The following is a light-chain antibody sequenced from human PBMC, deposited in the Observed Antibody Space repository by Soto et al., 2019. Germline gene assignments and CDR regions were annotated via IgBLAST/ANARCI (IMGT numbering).Light chain of an antibody. Sequence: DIHMTQSPSSLSASVGDRVAITCRASQSISSYLDWYQQKPGKAPKLLIYAASSLQSGVPSRFSGSGSGTDFTLTISSLQPEDFATYYCQQSYSNPRTFGQGTKVDIK. CDR3: QQSYSNPRT. J-gene: IGKJ1*01. V-gene: IGKV1-39*01. CDR2: AAS. CDR1: QSISSY.